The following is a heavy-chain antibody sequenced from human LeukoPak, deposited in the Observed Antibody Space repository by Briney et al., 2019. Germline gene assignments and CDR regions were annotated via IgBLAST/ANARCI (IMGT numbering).Heavy chain of an antibody. D-gene: IGHD2-2*01. J-gene: IGHJ4*02. CDR3: ARVCLLGVVPAAFDY. CDR2: IYYSGST. Sequence: SETLSLTCTVSGGSISSYYWSWIRQPAGKGLEWIGYIYYSGSTNYNPSLKSRVTISVDTSKNQFSLKLSSVTAADTAVYYCARVCLLGVVPAAFDYWGQGTLVTVSS. V-gene: IGHV4-59*01. CDR1: GGSISSYY.